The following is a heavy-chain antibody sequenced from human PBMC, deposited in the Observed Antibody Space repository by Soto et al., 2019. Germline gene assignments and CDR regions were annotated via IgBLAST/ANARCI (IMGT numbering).Heavy chain of an antibody. CDR3: ARLYTSGNY. D-gene: IGHD6-19*01. V-gene: IGHV3-48*01. CDR1: GLSFITFS. J-gene: IGHJ4*02. CDR2: ISSSSSIT. Sequence: GGTLRLSFAAYGLSFITFSMNWVRQAPGKGLEWVSYISSSSSITKYADSVKGRFSISRDNAKNSLYLQMHSLRAEDTAVYYCARLYTSGNYWGQGA.